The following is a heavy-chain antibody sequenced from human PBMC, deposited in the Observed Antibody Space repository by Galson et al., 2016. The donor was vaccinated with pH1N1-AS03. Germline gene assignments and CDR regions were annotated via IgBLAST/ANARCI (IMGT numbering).Heavy chain of an antibody. CDR3: ARDLGGTPHC. Sequence: SLRLSCAASGFTVSAYEMNWVRQAPGKGLEWVAAIPWGGGSIYYADSVKGRFTISRDNAKNSLNLQMNSLRGEDTAVYYCARDLGGTPHCRGQGTLVAVSS. D-gene: IGHD3-16*01. CDR2: IPWGGGSI. J-gene: IGHJ4*02. CDR1: GFTVSAYE. V-gene: IGHV3-48*03.